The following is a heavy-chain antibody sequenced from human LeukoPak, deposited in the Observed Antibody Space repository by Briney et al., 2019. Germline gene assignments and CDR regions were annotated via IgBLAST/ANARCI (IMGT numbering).Heavy chain of an antibody. CDR2: IRSKAYGGTT. J-gene: IGHJ4*02. Sequence: GGSLRLSCTASGFTFGDYAMSWFRQAPGKGLEWVGFIRSKAYGGTTEYAASVKGRFTISRDDSKSIAYLQMNSLKTEDTAVYYCTREGGRYCSGGSCWVLDYWGQGTLVTVSS. V-gene: IGHV3-49*03. CDR3: TREGGRYCSGGSCWVLDY. D-gene: IGHD2-15*01. CDR1: GFTFGDYA.